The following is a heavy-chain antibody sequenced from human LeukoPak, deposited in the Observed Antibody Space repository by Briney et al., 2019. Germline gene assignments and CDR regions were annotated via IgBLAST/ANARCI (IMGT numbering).Heavy chain of an antibody. V-gene: IGHV4-38-2*02. CDR1: GYSIGSGYY. J-gene: IGHJ6*03. Sequence: SETLSLTCTVSGYSIGSGYYWGWIRQPPGKGLEWIGSIYHSGSTYYNASLESRITISVDTSKNQFSLKLNSVTAADTAVYYCARVNDSSGYSYYYYMDVWGKGTSVTVSS. CDR2: IYHSGST. D-gene: IGHD3-22*01. CDR3: ARVNDSSGYSYYYYMDV.